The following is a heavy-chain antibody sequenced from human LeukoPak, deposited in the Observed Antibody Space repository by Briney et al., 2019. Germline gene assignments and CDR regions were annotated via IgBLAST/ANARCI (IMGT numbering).Heavy chain of an antibody. CDR2: FDPEDGET. CDR3: ATTERGYYDSSGYYPFDY. CDR1: GYTFTSYA. D-gene: IGHD3-22*01. V-gene: IGHV1-24*01. Sequence: ASVKVSCKASGYTFTSYAMHWVRQAPGKGLEWMGGFDPEDGETIYAQKFQGRVTMTEDTSADTAYMELSSLRSEDTAVYYCATTERGYYDSSGYYPFDYWGQGTLVTVSS. J-gene: IGHJ4*02.